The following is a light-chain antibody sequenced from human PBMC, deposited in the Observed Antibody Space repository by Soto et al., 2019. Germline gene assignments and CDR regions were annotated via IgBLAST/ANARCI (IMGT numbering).Light chain of an antibody. Sequence: EIVLTQSPATLSLSPGERATLSCRASQSVSTYLAWYQHKPGQAPRLLIYDASNRATGIPARFSGSGSGTDFTHTISSLEPEDFAVYYCQQRSHWPPWTFGQGTKVEI. V-gene: IGKV3-11*01. J-gene: IGKJ1*01. CDR1: QSVSTY. CDR3: QQRSHWPPWT. CDR2: DAS.